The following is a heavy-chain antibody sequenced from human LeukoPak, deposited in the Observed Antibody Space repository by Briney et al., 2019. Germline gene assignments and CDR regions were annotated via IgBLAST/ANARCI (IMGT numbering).Heavy chain of an antibody. CDR2: IYHSGGT. CDR3: ARGVGSSSAGDY. J-gene: IGHJ4*02. V-gene: IGHV4-4*02. CDR1: GVSISSNNW. D-gene: IGHD6-13*01. Sequence: SETLSLTCAVSGVSISSNNWWSWVRQPPGQGLGWIGEIYHSGGTNYNPSLKSRPTMSVDKSKNQFSLKLSSVTAADTAVYYCARGVGSSSAGDYWGQGTLVTVSS.